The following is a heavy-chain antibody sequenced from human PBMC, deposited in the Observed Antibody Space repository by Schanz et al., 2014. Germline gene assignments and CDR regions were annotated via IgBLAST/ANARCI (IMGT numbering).Heavy chain of an antibody. CDR3: ARDQSPYTNSSDVRYFDY. J-gene: IGHJ4*02. CDR2: ISPYNGNT. V-gene: IGHV1-18*01. D-gene: IGHD6-6*01. CDR1: GYTFTDYG. Sequence: QVHLVQSGAEVKKPGASVKVSCKASGYTFTDYGVIWVRQAPGQGLEWMGWISPYNGNTNYAQKLQGRVTMTADTSTSTVYMELRSLRSDDTAVYYCARDQSPYTNSSDVRYFDYWGQGSLVTVSS.